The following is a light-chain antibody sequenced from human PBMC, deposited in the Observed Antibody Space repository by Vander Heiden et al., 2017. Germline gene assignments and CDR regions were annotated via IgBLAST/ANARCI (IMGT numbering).Light chain of an antibody. CDR3: QQSYRTPWT. CDR2: AAS. CDR1: QSVSSY. V-gene: IGKV1-39*01. Sequence: DIQMTRPPSSLSASVGDRATLTCRASQSVSSYLNWYQQKPGKAPKLLISAASSLESGVPSRFSGSGSGTEFTLTISSLQSEDFATYYCQQSYRTPWTFGQGTKVEIK. J-gene: IGKJ1*01.